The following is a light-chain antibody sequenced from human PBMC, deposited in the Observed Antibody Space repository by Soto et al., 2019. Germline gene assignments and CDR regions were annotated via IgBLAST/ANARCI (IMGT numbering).Light chain of an antibody. CDR3: SSYTNTSPRV. CDR1: SSDIGAYEY. CDR2: NIN. Sequence: SALTQPASVSGSPGQSITISCSGTSSDIGAYEYVSWYQQHPGKPPKLMIYNINNRPSGVSYRFSGSKSGNTASLTISGLLAEDEADYSCSSYTNTSPRVFGTGNKVHVL. J-gene: IGLJ1*01. V-gene: IGLV2-14*03.